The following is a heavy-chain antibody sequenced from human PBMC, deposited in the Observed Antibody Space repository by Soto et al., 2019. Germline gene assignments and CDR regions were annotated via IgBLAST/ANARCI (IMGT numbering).Heavy chain of an antibody. Sequence: QAQLVQSGAEVKKPGSSVKVSCKAFGGPFSSHTFSWVRQAPGQGLEWMGRIIPALGTTTYAQKFQGRVTITADESVTTVYMELNSIRTEDTAVYYCARPDFGDCWYFDLWGRGTLVTVSS. CDR3: ARPDFGDCWYFDL. J-gene: IGHJ2*01. V-gene: IGHV1-69*08. CDR1: GGPFSSHT. D-gene: IGHD4-17*01. CDR2: IIPALGTT.